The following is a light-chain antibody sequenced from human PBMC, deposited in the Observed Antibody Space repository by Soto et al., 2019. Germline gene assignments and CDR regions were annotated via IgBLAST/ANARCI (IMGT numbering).Light chain of an antibody. J-gene: IGLJ1*01. CDR2: DFN. CDR3: VSYTTSASYV. CDR1: SSDVGNYIF. Sequence: QSALTQPASVSGSPGQSITISCTGTSSDVGNYIFVSWYRQHPGKAPKLMIYDFNNRPSGVSNRFSGSKSGNTASLTISGLQAEDEADYYCVSYTTSASYVFGTGTKLTVL. V-gene: IGLV2-14*01.